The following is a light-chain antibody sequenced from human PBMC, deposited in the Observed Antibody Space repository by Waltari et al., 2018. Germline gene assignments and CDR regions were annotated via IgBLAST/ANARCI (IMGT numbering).Light chain of an antibody. V-gene: IGKV3-15*01. J-gene: IGKJ2*01. Sequence: MTQSPDTLSVSPGERVTLSCRSSQGLRNNLAWYQQKPGQAPRLLIYDAPTRATGIPARFSGSGSKTEYTLTISSLQSEDFAVYYCQQYNNWPPYTFGQGTKLEIK. CDR3: QQYNNWPPYT. CDR1: QGLRNN. CDR2: DAP.